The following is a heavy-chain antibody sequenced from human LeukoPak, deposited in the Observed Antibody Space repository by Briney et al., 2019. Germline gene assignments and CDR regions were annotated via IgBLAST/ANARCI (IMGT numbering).Heavy chain of an antibody. J-gene: IGHJ1*01. Sequence: GGSLRLSCAASGFSFSDYYMSWIRQAPGKGLEWVGYIGTSSGNTKYADSVEGRVTISRDNAKNSLYLQMNSLRAEDTAVYYCSKDPSVAGTAEYFQHWGQGTLVTVSS. V-gene: IGHV3-11*06. CDR2: IGTSSGNT. CDR3: SKDPSVAGTAEYFQH. CDR1: GFSFSDYY. D-gene: IGHD6-19*01.